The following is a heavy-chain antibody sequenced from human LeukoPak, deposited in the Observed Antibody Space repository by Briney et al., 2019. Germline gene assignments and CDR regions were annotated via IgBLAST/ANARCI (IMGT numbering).Heavy chain of an antibody. V-gene: IGHV3-23*01. CDR2: ISSSGGST. Sequence: GGSLRLSCAVSGSTFRNYGMSWVRQAPGKGLEWVSAISSSGGSTYYADSVKGRFTISRDNSKNTLYLQMNSLRVEDTAVYYCAETYYYDSSGYYYFGVFDYWGQGTLVTVSS. CDR1: GSTFRNYG. CDR3: AETYYYDSSGYYYFGVFDY. D-gene: IGHD3-22*01. J-gene: IGHJ4*02.